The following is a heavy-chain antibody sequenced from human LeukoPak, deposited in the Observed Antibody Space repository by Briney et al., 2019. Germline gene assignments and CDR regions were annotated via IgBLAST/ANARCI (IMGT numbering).Heavy chain of an antibody. CDR1: GFTFSSYS. CDR3: ARDPPYDYVWGSYRYPHY. V-gene: IGHV3-21*01. D-gene: IGHD3-16*02. CDR2: ISSSSSYI. Sequence: GGSLRLSCAASGFTFSSYSMNWVRQAPGKGLEWVSSISSSSSYIYYADSVKGRFTISRDNAKNSLYLQMNSLGAEDTAVYYCARDPPYDYVWGSYRYPHYWGQGTLVTVSS. J-gene: IGHJ4*02.